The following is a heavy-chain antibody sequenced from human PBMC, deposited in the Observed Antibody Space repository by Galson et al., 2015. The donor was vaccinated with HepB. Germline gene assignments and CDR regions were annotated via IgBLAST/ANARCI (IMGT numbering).Heavy chain of an antibody. CDR1: GYSFTTYY. J-gene: IGHJ4*02. CDR2: INPSGGST. V-gene: IGHV1-46*01. D-gene: IGHD5-24*01. CDR3: ARDLIGYIGL. Sequence: SVKVSCKASGYSFTTYYMHWVRQAPGQGLEWMGIINPSGGSTSYAQKFQGRVTMTRDTSTSTVYMELSSLRSEDTAVYFCARDLIGYIGLWGQGTLSPSPQ.